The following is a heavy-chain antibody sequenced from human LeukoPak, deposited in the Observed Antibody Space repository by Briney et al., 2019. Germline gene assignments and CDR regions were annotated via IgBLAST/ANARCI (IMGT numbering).Heavy chain of an antibody. CDR1: GFTFSSYG. CDR2: ISYDGSNK. Sequence: PGGSLRLSCAASGFTFSSYGMHWVRQAPGKGLERVAVISYDGSNKYYADSVKGRFTISRDNSKNTLYLQMNSLRAEDTAVYYCAKCYGSGSYNYYYGMDVWGQGTTVTVSS. J-gene: IGHJ6*02. CDR3: AKCYGSGSYNYYYGMDV. V-gene: IGHV3-30*18. D-gene: IGHD3-10*01.